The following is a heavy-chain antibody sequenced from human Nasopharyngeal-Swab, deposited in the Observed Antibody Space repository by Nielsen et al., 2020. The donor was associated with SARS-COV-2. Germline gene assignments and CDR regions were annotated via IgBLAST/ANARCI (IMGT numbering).Heavy chain of an antibody. J-gene: IGHJ6*02. Sequence: WIRQPPGKGLEWIGEINHSGSTSYNPSLKSRVTISVDTSKNQFSLKLSSGTAADTAVYYCARRVYCSGGSCYNDYYYYYGMDVWGQGTTVTVSS. CDR3: ARRVYCSGGSCYNDYYYYYGMDV. CDR2: INHSGST. D-gene: IGHD2-15*01. V-gene: IGHV4-34*01.